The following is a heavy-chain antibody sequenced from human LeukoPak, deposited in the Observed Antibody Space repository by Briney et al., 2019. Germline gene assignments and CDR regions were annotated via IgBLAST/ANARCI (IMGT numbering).Heavy chain of an antibody. CDR1: GYTFTGYY. J-gene: IGHJ5*02. CDR3: ARGYCSSTSCYDGRWFDP. V-gene: IGHV1-2*02. CDR2: INPNSGGT. D-gene: IGHD2-2*01. Sequence: ASVKVSCKASGYTFTGYYMHWVRQAPGQGLEWMGWINPNSGGTNYAQKFQGRVTMTRDTSISTAYMELSRLRSDDTAVYYCARGYCSSTSCYDGRWFDPWGQGTLVTVSS.